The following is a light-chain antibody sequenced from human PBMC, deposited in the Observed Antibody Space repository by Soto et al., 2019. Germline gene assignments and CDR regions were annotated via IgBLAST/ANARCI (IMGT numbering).Light chain of an antibody. CDR1: QPIGGDY. CDR3: QHYGSWYS. CDR2: GVS. V-gene: IGKV3-20*01. J-gene: IGKJ2*01. Sequence: VLTQSPDIVSMSRGERATISCRASQPIGGDYLAWYQQRPGQAPRLLMFGVSTRAAAISDRFSGAGSGTDFNLTINRLETEDVAVYYCQHYGSWYSFGQGTHVEI.